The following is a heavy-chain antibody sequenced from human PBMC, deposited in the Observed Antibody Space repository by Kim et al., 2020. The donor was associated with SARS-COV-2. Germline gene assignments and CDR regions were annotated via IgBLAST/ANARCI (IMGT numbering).Heavy chain of an antibody. J-gene: IGHJ2*01. D-gene: IGHD3-10*01. CDR2: ISGSGDST. V-gene: IGHV3-23*01. Sequence: GGSLRLSCAGSGFTFSSYAMSWVRQAPGKGLEWVSSISGSGDSTTYADSVKGRFTISRENSKNTLCLQMNSLRAEDTAIYYGAKDRGHWYFDLWGRGTM. CDR1: GFTFSSYA. CDR3: AKDRGHWYFDL.